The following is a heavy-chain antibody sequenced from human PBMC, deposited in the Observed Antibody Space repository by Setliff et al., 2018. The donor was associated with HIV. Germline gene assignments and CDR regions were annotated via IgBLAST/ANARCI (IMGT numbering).Heavy chain of an antibody. CDR3: ARGRYFSYGTSGYYLDY. Sequence: KLSETLSLTCAVYGGSFSGYSWTWIRQPPGKGLEWIGNIYYSGSTYYNPSLKSRVTISVDTSQNQFSLKLSSVTAADTAVYYCARGRYFSYGTSGYYLDYWCQGAPVTV. J-gene: IGHJ4*02. CDR2: IYYSGST. CDR1: GGSFSGYS. D-gene: IGHD3-22*01. V-gene: IGHV4-34*01.